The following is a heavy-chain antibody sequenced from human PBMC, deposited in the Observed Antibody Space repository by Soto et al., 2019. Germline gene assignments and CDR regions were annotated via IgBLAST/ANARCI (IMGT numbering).Heavy chain of an antibody. CDR3: TRNADSDF. J-gene: IGHJ4*02. CDR2: AKRKTDGGTV. V-gene: IGHV3-15*01. CDR1: GFTFTNAW. Sequence: ESGGGLVRPGGSLRLSCAASGFTFTNAWMNWVRQAPGKGLEWVGRAKRKTDGGTVDYATPVKGRFTISRDDSKNILYLQMNSLKTEDTAVYYCTRNADSDFWGQGTLVTVSS.